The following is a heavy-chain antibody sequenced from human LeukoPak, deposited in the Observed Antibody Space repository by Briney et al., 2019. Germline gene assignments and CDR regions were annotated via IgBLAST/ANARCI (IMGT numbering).Heavy chain of an antibody. D-gene: IGHD3-22*01. Sequence: SQTLSLTCAVSGGSISSGGYSWSWIRQPPVKGLEWIGYIYHSGSTYYNPSLKSQVTISVDRSKNQFSLKLSSVTAADTAVYYCARAYYDSSGHLGEYFDYWGQGTLVTVSS. V-gene: IGHV4-30-2*01. CDR2: IYHSGST. CDR1: GGSISSGGYS. J-gene: IGHJ4*02. CDR3: ARAYYDSSGHLGEYFDY.